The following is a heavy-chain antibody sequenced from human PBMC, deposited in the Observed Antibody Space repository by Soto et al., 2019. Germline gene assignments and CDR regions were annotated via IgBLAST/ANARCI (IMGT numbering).Heavy chain of an antibody. CDR1: GFTFSSYA. J-gene: IGHJ4*02. D-gene: IGHD1-7*01. CDR3: AKSYHNWNYVSPFDY. V-gene: IGHV3-23*01. Sequence: GGSLRLSCAASGFTFSSYAMSWVRQAPGKGLEWVSAISGSGGSTYYADSVKGRFTISRDNSKNTLYLQMNSLRVEDTAVYYCAKSYHNWNYVSPFDYWGQGTLVTVSS. CDR2: ISGSGGST.